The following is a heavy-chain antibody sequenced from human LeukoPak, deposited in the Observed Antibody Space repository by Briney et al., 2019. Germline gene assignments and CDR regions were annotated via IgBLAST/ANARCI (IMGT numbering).Heavy chain of an antibody. J-gene: IGHJ4*02. Sequence: PGGSLRLSCAASGFTFSSYGMHWVRQAPGKGLEWVAFIRYDGSNKYYGDSVEGRFTISRDNSKNTLYLQMNSLRAEDTAVYYCAKGGNTYYFDYWGQGTLVTVSS. CDR2: IRYDGSNK. D-gene: IGHD5-18*01. CDR1: GFTFSSYG. CDR3: AKGGNTYYFDY. V-gene: IGHV3-30*02.